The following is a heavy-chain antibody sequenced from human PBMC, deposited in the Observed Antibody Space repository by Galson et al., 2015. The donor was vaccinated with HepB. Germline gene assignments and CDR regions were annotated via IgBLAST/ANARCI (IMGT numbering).Heavy chain of an antibody. Sequence: SLRLSCAAFGFTFSGSAIHWVRQASGKGPELVGHIGSKGVNYATKYVASLRGRFVISRDDSKNTAFLLMTRLRIEDTAVYYCVRMGDLSGYSSSWGQGTLVTVSS. CDR3: VRMGDLSGYSSS. CDR1: GFTFSGSA. V-gene: IGHV3-73*01. J-gene: IGHJ4*02. CDR2: IGSKGVNYAT. D-gene: IGHD6-13*01.